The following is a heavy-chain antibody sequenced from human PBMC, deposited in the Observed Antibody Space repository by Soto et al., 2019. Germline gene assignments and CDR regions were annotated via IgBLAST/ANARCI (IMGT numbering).Heavy chain of an antibody. J-gene: IGHJ4*02. V-gene: IGHV4-4*07. CDR1: GGSIISYY. Sequence: SETLSLTCTFSGGSIISYYWSWIRQPAGKGLEWIGRIYTSGSTNYNPSLKSRVTMSVDTSKNQFSLKLSSVTAADTAVYYCAREVVAWTTYFDYWGQGTLVTVSS. CDR3: AREVVAWTTYFDY. CDR2: IYTSGST. D-gene: IGHD3-22*01.